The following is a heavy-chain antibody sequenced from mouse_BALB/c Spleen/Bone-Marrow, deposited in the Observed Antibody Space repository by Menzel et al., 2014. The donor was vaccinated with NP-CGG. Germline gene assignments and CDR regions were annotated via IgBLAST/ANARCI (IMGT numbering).Heavy chain of an antibody. Sequence: VQGVESGPGLVAPSQSLSITCTVSGFSLTSYGLHWVRQPPGKGLEWLGVIWAGGSTNYNSALMSRLSINKDNSKSQVFLKMNSLQTDDTAMYYCARDRGRNFYAMDYWGQGTSVTVSS. V-gene: IGHV2-9*02. CDR2: IWAGGST. CDR1: GFSLTSYG. CDR3: ARDRGRNFYAMDY. D-gene: IGHD2-1*01. J-gene: IGHJ4*01.